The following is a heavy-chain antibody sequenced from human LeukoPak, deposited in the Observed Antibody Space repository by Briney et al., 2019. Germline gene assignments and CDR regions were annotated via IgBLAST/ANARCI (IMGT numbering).Heavy chain of an antibody. D-gene: IGHD3-3*01. V-gene: IGHV3-64D*09. CDR1: GFTFSSYA. Sequence: GGPLRLSCSASGFTFSSYAMHWVRQAPGKGLEYVSAISSNGGSTYYADSVEGRFTISRDNSKNTLYLQMSSLRAEDTAVYYCVKARGYYDFWSGYLGYWGQGTLVTVSS. J-gene: IGHJ4*02. CDR3: VKARGYYDFWSGYLGY. CDR2: ISSNGGST.